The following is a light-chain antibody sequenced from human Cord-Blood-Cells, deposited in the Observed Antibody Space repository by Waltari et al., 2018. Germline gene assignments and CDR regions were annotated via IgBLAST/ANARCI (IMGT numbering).Light chain of an antibody. J-gene: IGLJ2*01. CDR2: DVS. V-gene: IGLV2-14*01. CDR3: SQYTSSSTRV. CDR1: SSDVGGYDY. Sequence: QSALTQPASVSGSPGQSITISCTGTSSDVGGYDYVSLYQQHPGQAPKLMIYDVSNRPAGVSNRFSGSKSGNTASLTISGLHAEHEADYYCSQYTSSSTRVSVGGTKLTVL.